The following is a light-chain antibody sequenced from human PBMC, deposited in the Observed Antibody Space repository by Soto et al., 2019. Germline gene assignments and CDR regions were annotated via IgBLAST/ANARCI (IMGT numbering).Light chain of an antibody. CDR1: QSISTW. CDR2: DAS. J-gene: IGKJ1*01. Sequence: DIQMTQSPSTLSASVGDRVTITCRASQSISTWLAWYQQKPGKAPKLLISDASSFESGVPSRFSGSGSGTEFTLTLSSLQPEDFATYYCQQYHSYSWTFGQGTKVEIK. V-gene: IGKV1-5*01. CDR3: QQYHSYSWT.